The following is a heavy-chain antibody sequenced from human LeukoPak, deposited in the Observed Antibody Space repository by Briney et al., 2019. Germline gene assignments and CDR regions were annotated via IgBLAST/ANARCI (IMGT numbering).Heavy chain of an antibody. Sequence: PSETLSLTCTDSGGSISGYYWNWIRQPPGKGLEWIGYGSYSGSTDYNPSLKSRVTISVDTPKNQFSLKLSSVTAADTAVYYCARAYGTYSFDYWGQGTLVTVSS. CDR2: GSYSGST. V-gene: IGHV4-59*01. CDR1: GGSISGYY. CDR3: ARAYGTYSFDY. D-gene: IGHD1-26*01. J-gene: IGHJ4*02.